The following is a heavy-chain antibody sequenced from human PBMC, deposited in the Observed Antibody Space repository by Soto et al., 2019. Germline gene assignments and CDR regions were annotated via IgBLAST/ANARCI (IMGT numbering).Heavy chain of an antibody. CDR2: IKQDGTEK. D-gene: IGHD3-3*01. V-gene: IGHV3-7*01. Sequence: EVQLVESGGGLVQPGGSLRLSCAVSGFTFSNYWMTWVRQAPGKGLEWVANIKQDGTEKYYVDSVRGRFTISRDNAKNSLNLHMNSLIVEDTAVYYCATDVAYDDFEGRMENWGQGTLVTVSS. CDR1: GFTFSNYW. J-gene: IGHJ4*02. CDR3: ATDVAYDDFEGRMEN.